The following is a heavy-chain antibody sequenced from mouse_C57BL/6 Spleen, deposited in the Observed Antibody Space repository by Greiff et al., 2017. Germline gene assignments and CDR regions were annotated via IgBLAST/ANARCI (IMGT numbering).Heavy chain of an antibody. Sequence: VQLQQSGAELVRPGASVKLSCKASGYTFTDYYINWVKQRPGQGLEWIARIYPGSGNTYYNEKFKGKATLTAEKSSSTAYMQLSSLTSEDSAVYFCAREGSHYAMDYWGQGTSVTVSS. CDR3: AREGSHYAMDY. CDR2: IYPGSGNT. CDR1: GYTFTDYY. J-gene: IGHJ4*01. V-gene: IGHV1-76*01.